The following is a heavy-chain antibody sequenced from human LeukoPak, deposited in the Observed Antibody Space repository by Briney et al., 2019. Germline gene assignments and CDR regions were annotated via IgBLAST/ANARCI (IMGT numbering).Heavy chain of an antibody. J-gene: IGHJ3*02. CDR3: ARDQSVRLLQTSSTYFKHVFAI. CDR2: ISAYNGNT. Sequence: ASVKVSCKATGYTFTNYGISWVRQAPGLGLEWMGWISAYNGNTNYAQKVQGRVIMTTDTPTSTAYMELRSLRFDDTAVYYCARDQSVRLLQTSSTYFKHVFAIWGQGSMVTVSS. V-gene: IGHV1-18*01. CDR1: GYTFTNYG. D-gene: IGHD6-13*01.